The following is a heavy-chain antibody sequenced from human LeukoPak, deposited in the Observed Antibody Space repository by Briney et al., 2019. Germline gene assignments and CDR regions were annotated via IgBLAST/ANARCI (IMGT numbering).Heavy chain of an antibody. D-gene: IGHD3-22*01. CDR2: IIPLFGTA. Sequence: ASVKVSCKASGYTFTSYGISWVRQAPGQGLDWMGGIIPLFGTAHYAQTFQGRVTITADESTSTAYIELRSLRSEDTAVYYCARVWGQGSGGYYPFWGQGTLVTVSS. V-gene: IGHV1-69*13. CDR3: ARVWGQGSGGYYPF. J-gene: IGHJ4*02. CDR1: GYTFTSYG.